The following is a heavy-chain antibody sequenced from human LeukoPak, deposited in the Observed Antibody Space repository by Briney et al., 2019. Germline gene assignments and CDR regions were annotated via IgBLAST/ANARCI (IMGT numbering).Heavy chain of an antibody. D-gene: IGHD1-26*01. CDR1: GFTFSNYA. CDR3: AKERREQSRDNYFDY. V-gene: IGHV3-23*01. Sequence: GGSLRLSCVASGFTFSNYAMSWVRLAPGRGLEWVSVISGSGLTTFYADSVKGQFTISRDNSKNTLYLQMNSLRAEDTAVYYCAKERREQSRDNYFDYWGQGTLVTVSS. CDR2: ISGSGLTT. J-gene: IGHJ4*02.